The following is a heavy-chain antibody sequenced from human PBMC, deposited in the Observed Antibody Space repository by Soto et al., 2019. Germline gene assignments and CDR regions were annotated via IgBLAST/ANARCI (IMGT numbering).Heavy chain of an antibody. D-gene: IGHD4-4*01. J-gene: IGHJ4*02. CDR2: IKSKPNNYAT. V-gene: IGHV3-73*01. Sequence: EVQLVESGGGLVQPGGSPKLSCSASGFIFSDSAIHWVRQAPGKGLEWVGRIKSKPNNYATAYAASVKGRFTISRDDSQDTAFLQMNSLKTEDTAVYYCTGRKMTTSASFDYWGQGTLVTVSS. CDR1: GFIFSDSA. CDR3: TGRKMTTSASFDY.